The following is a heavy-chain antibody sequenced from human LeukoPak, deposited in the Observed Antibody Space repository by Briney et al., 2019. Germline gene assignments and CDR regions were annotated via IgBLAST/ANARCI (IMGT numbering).Heavy chain of an antibody. CDR2: IYYSGST. CDR1: GGSISSYY. Sequence: SETLSLTCIVSGGSISSYYWSWIRQPPGKGLEWIGYIYYSGSTSYNPSLKSRVTISVDTSKNQFSLRLSSVTAADTAVYYCARDNIGSTAGFDYWGQGALLTVSS. V-gene: IGHV4-59*01. D-gene: IGHD5-12*01. CDR3: ARDNIGSTAGFDY. J-gene: IGHJ4*02.